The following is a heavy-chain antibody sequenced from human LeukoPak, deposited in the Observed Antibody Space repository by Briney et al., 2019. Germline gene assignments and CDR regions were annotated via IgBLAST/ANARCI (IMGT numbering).Heavy chain of an antibody. CDR3: ARADWDTAMIDY. CDR2: IYSGGST. V-gene: IGHV3-66*01. J-gene: IGHJ4*02. Sequence: GGSLRLSCAASGFTVSSNYMSWVRQVPGKGLEWVSVIYSGGSTYYADSVKGRFTISRDNSKNTLYLQMNSLRAEDTAVYYCARADWDTAMIDYWGQGTLVTVSS. D-gene: IGHD5-18*01. CDR1: GFTVSSNY.